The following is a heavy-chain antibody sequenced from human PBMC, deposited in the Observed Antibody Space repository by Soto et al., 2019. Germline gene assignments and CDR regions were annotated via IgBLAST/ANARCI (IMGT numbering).Heavy chain of an antibody. CDR1: GGSISSYY. V-gene: IGHV4-59*04. CDR3: ASPYCSSTSCYNWFDP. J-gene: IGHJ5*02. Sequence: PSETLSLTCTVSGGSISSYYWSWIRQPPGKGLEWIGYIYYSGSTYYNPSLKSRVTISVDTSKNQFSLKLSSVTAADTAVYYCASPYCSSTSCYNWFDPWGQGTLVTVSS. CDR2: IYYSGST. D-gene: IGHD2-2*01.